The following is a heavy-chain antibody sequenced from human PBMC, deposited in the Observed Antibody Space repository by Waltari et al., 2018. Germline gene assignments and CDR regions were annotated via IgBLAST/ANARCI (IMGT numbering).Heavy chain of an antibody. V-gene: IGHV4-4*07. D-gene: IGHD6-6*01. CDR2: IYTSGST. Sequence: QVQLQESGPGLVKPSETLSLTCTVSGGSISSYYWSWIRQPAGKGLEWIGRIYTSGSTNYNPSPKSRVTMSVDTSKNQFSLKLSSVTAADTAVYYCARALGRGLREYSSSSNDAFDIWGQGTMVTVSS. CDR1: GGSISSYY. CDR3: ARALGRGLREYSSSSNDAFDI. J-gene: IGHJ3*02.